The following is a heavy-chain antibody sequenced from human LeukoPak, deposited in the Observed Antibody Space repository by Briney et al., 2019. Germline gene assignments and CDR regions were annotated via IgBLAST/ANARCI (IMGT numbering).Heavy chain of an antibody. J-gene: IGHJ4*02. CDR3: EGGPGY. CDR2: IKKDGSDK. D-gene: IGHD7-27*01. CDR1: GFTFSSYW. V-gene: IGHV3-7*01. Sequence: GGSLRLSCAASGFTFSSYWMSWVRQAPGKGLEWVANIKKDGSDKYYVDSVKGRFTISRDNARNSLYLQMNSLRVEDTAVYYCEGGPGYWGQGTPVTVSS.